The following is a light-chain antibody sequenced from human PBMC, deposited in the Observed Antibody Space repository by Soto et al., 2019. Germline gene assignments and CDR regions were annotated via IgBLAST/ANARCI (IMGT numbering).Light chain of an antibody. J-gene: IGKJ1*01. CDR3: QESYSPLWGT. CDR1: QSINTY. V-gene: IGKV1-39*01. CDR2: GAS. Sequence: DIQMTQSPSSLSASVGDRVTITCQTSQSINTYLNWYQQKTGKAPKLLIYGASSLQSGVPLRFSGSGSGTDFTLTISSLEPEDFVTYYCQESYSPLWGTCGQGTKVEIK.